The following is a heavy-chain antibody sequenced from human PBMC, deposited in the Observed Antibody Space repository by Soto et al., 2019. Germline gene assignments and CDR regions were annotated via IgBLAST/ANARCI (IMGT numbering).Heavy chain of an antibody. Sequence: SDTLSLTCTVSGGSLSSRGYYWGWIRQPPGKGLEWIGTIYYSGSTYYNPSLKSRVTISVDTSKNQFSLKLSSVTAADTAVYYCARAQGSGFLVSWGQGTLVTVSS. D-gene: IGHD3-10*01. CDR2: IYYSGST. J-gene: IGHJ4*02. V-gene: IGHV4-39*01. CDR3: ARAQGSGFLVS. CDR1: GGSLSSRGYY.